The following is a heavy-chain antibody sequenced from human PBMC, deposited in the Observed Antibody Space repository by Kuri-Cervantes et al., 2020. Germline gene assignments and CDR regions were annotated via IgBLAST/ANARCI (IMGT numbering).Heavy chain of an antibody. J-gene: IGHJ6*03. Sequence: SVKVSCKASGYTFTYRYLHWVRQAPGQGLEWMGGIIPIFGTANYAQKFQGRVTITTDESTSTAYMELSSLRSEDTAVYYCARGFRMVRGPHYDELSYYYYMDVWGKGTTVTVSS. V-gene: IGHV1-69*05. CDR2: IIPIFGTA. D-gene: IGHD3-10*01. CDR1: GYTFTYRY. CDR3: ARGFRMVRGPHYDELSYYYYMDV.